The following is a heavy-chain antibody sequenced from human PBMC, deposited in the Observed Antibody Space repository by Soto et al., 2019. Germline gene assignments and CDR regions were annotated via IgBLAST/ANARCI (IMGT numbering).Heavy chain of an antibody. J-gene: IGHJ4*02. CDR2: ISYDSSTK. V-gene: IGHV3-30*18. Sequence: VQLLESGGGLIQPGGSLRLSCAASGFTFSYGIHWLRQAPGKGLEWVAYISYDSSTKFYGDSVKGRFTISRDNSKNTQFLHMYSLRAEDTAVYYCAKLVIGYCSGNTCDDYWGQGTLVAVSS. D-gene: IGHD2-15*01. CDR3: AKLVIGYCSGNTCDDY. CDR1: GFTFSYG.